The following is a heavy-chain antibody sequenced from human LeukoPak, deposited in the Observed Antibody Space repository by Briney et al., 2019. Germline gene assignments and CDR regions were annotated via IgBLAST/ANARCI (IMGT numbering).Heavy chain of an antibody. CDR2: ISGSGGT. J-gene: IGHJ4*02. CDR3: AKNQGSSWQFYFDY. D-gene: IGHD6-13*01. Sequence: PGGSLRLSCAASGFTFSTYAMSWVHQAPGKGLEWVSAISGSGGTYYADSVKGRFTISRDNAKNTLYLQMNSLRVEDTAVYYCAKNQGSSWQFYFDYWGQGTLVTVSS. V-gene: IGHV3-23*01. CDR1: GFTFSTYA.